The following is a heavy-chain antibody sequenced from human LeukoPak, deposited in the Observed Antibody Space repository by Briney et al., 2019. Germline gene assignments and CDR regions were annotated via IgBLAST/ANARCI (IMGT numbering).Heavy chain of an antibody. CDR2: IYTSGST. Sequence: SETLSLTCTVSGDSISGYYWNWIRQPAGKGLEWIGRIYTSGSTNYNPSLKSRVTTSVDTSKNQFTLKLSSVTVADTAVYFCARITDFQADRWFDPWGQGTLVTVSS. CDR3: ARITDFQADRWFDP. D-gene: IGHD2/OR15-2a*01. J-gene: IGHJ5*02. CDR1: GDSISGYY. V-gene: IGHV4-4*07.